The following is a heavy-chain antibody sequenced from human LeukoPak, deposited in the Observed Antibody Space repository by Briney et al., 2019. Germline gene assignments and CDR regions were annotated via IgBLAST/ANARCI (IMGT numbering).Heavy chain of an antibody. J-gene: IGHJ3*02. CDR2: ISHDGSNN. D-gene: IGHD6-19*01. CDR1: GFTFSNYG. CDR3: AKDLRIAVAGDAFDI. Sequence: GGSLRLSCAASGFTFSNYGMHWVRQAPGKGLEWVVVISHDGSNNNYADSVKGRFTISRDNSKNTLYLQMNSLRAEDTAVYYCAKDLRIAVAGDAFDIWGQGTMVTVSS. V-gene: IGHV3-30*18.